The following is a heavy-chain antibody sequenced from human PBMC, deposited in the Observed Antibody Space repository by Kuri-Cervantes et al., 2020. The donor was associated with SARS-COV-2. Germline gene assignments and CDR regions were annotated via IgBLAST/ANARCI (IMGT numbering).Heavy chain of an antibody. CDR1: GFTFSTYA. D-gene: IGHD6-6*01. J-gene: IGHJ3*02. CDR2: ISYDGSNK. Sequence: GGSLRPSCAASGFTFSTYAMHWVRQAPGKGLEWVAFISYDGSNKYYADSVKGRFTISRDNSKNTLYLQMNSLRAGDTAVYYCAKRVAVLYDAFDIWGQGTMVTVSS. CDR3: AKRVAVLYDAFDI. V-gene: IGHV3-30-3*02.